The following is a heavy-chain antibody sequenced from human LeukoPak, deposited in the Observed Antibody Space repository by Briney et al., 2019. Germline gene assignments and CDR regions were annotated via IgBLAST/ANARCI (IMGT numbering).Heavy chain of an antibody. CDR1: GFTFRVYA. CDR3: AKARITLIVVANPNSGALDI. D-gene: IGHD3-22*01. J-gene: IGHJ3*02. V-gene: IGHV3-23*01. Sequence: GGSLRLSCAASGFTFRVYAMTWVRQAPGKGLEWVSGISGSGSSTYSADSVKGRFTISRDNSNNTLYLQMNSLRAEDTALYYCAKARITLIVVANPNSGALDIWGQGTMVTVSS. CDR2: ISGSGSST.